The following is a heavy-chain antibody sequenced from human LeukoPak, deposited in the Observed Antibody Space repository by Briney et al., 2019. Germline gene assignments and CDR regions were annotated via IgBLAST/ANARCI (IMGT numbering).Heavy chain of an antibody. Sequence: ASVKVSCKASGYTFTSFVISWVRQAPGQGLEWMGWISAFNGNTNYAQKLQGRITMTTDTSTSTVYMELRSLRSDDTAVYYCARGGTVVDTANPFDFWGRGTLVTVSS. J-gene: IGHJ4*02. CDR3: ARGGTVVDTANPFDF. CDR2: ISAFNGNT. CDR1: GYTFTSFV. D-gene: IGHD5-18*01. V-gene: IGHV1-18*01.